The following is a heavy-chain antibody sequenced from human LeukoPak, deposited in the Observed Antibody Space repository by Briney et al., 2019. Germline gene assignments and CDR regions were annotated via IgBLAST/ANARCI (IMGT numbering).Heavy chain of an antibody. CDR3: AKSKYSSSWNENQHKHLDY. CDR1: GYTFTSYG. D-gene: IGHD6-13*01. J-gene: IGHJ4*02. V-gene: IGHV1-18*01. Sequence: ASVKVSCKASGYTFTSYGISWVRQAPGQGLEWMGWISAYNGNTNYAQKLQGRVTMTTDTSTSTAYMELRSLRSDDTAVYYCAKSKYSSSWNENQHKHLDYWGQGTLVTVSS. CDR2: ISAYNGNT.